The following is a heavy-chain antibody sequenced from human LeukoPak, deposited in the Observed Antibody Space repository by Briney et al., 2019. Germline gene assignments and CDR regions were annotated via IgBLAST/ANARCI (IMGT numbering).Heavy chain of an antibody. D-gene: IGHD1-26*01. Sequence: GGSLRLSCAASGFTFSTYAMSWVRQAPGKGLEWVSTISDSGANTYYADSVRGRFTISRDNSKNTLYLQMDSLRAEDTAVYYCAKDSRGTSNDYFDYWGQGTLVTVSS. CDR2: ISDSGANT. CDR1: GFTFSTYA. V-gene: IGHV3-23*01. CDR3: AKDSRGTSNDYFDY. J-gene: IGHJ4*02.